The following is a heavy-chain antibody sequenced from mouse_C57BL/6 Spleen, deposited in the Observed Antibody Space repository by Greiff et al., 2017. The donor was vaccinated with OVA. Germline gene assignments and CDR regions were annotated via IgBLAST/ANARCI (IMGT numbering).Heavy chain of an antibody. CDR3: ARARYSNSWIDY. J-gene: IGHJ2*01. CDR2: IDPSDSYT. Sequence: QVQLQQPGAELVMPGASVKLSCKASGYTFTSYWMHWVKQRPGQGLEWIGEIDPSDSYTNYNQKFKGKSTLTVDKSSSTAYMQLSSLTSEDSAVYYCARARYSNSWIDYWGQGTTLTVSS. D-gene: IGHD2-5*01. V-gene: IGHV1-69*01. CDR1: GYTFTSYW.